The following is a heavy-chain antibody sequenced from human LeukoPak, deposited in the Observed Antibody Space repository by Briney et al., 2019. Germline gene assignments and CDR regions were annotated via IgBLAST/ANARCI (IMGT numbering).Heavy chain of an antibody. J-gene: IGHJ4*02. D-gene: IGHD1-26*01. CDR3: ARHSGSYSGFDY. V-gene: IGHV4-38-2*01. CDR2: IYHSGST. Sequence: SETLSLTCAVSGYSISSGYYWGWIRPPPGKGLEWIGSIYHSGSTYYNPSLKSRVTISVDTSKNQFSLKLSSATAADTAVYYCARHSGSYSGFDYWGQGTLVTVSS. CDR1: GYSISSGYY.